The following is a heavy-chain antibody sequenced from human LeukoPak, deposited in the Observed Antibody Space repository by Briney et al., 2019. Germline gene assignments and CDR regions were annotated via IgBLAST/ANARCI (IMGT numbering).Heavy chain of an antibody. CDR1: GYSFTGYW. CDR3: ARLRGELLRVGYFDS. CDR2: IYPGDSDT. Sequence: GESLKISCKGSGYSFTGYWIGWVRQLPGKGLEWMGTIYPGDSDTRYSPSFQGQVTISADKSIDTAYLQWSSLKASDSAIYYCARLRGELLRVGYFDSWGQGTLVTVSS. D-gene: IGHD1-26*01. V-gene: IGHV5-51*01. J-gene: IGHJ4*02.